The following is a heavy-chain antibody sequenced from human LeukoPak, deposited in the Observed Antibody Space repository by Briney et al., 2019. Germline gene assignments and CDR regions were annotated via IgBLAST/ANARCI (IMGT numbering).Heavy chain of an antibody. CDR1: GFTFSSYG. CDR3: ARDGGNVFYSMSPDYYYYGMDV. V-gene: IGHV3-33*01. CDR2: IWYDGSNK. J-gene: IGHJ6*02. Sequence: GGSLRLSCAASGFTFSSYGMHLARQAPGKGLEWVAVIWYDGSNKYYADSVKGRFTISRDNSKNTLYLQMNSLRAEDTAVYYCARDGGNVFYSMSPDYYYYGMDVWGQGTTVTVSS. D-gene: IGHD4-4*01.